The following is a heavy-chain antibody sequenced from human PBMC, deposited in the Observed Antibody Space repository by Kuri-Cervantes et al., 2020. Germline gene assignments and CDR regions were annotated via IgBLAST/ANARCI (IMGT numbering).Heavy chain of an antibody. Sequence: ASVKVSCKVSGYTLTELSMYWVRQAPGKGLEWMGGFDPEDGETVYAQTFQGRVILTEDTSADTAYMELSSLRSEDTAVYYCATSDWEVAGLDYWGQGTLVTVSS. V-gene: IGHV1-24*01. J-gene: IGHJ4*02. D-gene: IGHD6-19*01. CDR2: FDPEDGET. CDR3: ATSDWEVAGLDY. CDR1: GYTLTELS.